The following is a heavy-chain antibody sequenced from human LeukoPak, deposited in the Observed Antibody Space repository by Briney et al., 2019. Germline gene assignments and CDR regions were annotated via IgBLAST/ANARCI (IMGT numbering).Heavy chain of an antibody. V-gene: IGHV4-39*07. J-gene: IGHJ4*02. CDR2: IYYSGST. Sequence: SETLSLTCTVSGGSISSSSYYWGWIRQPPGKGLEWIGSIYYSGSTYYNPSLKSRVTISVDTSKNQFSLKLSSVTAADTAVYYCARDMSVDTAMVISIIWGQGTLVTVSS. CDR3: ARDMSVDTAMVISII. D-gene: IGHD5-18*01. CDR1: GGSISSSSYY.